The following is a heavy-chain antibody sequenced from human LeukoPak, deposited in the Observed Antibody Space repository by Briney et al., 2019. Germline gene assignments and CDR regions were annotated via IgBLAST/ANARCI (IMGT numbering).Heavy chain of an antibody. Sequence: GGSLRLSCAASGFTFSSYAMSWVRQAPGKGLEWVSAISGSGGSTYYADSVKGRFTIARDNSKNTLYLQMNSLRAEDTAVYYCAKTLGYCSGGSCFSRYYFDYWGQGTLVTVSS. CDR3: AKTLGYCSGGSCFSRYYFDY. D-gene: IGHD2-15*01. CDR1: GFTFSSYA. V-gene: IGHV3-23*01. J-gene: IGHJ4*02. CDR2: ISGSGGST.